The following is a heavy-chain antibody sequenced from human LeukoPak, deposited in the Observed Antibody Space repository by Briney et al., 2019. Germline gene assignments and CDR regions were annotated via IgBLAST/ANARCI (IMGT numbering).Heavy chain of an antibody. CDR3: ARGGGVGGGNWFDP. Sequence: SETLSLTCTVSGGSISNYFWTWIRQPPGKGLEWIGYIYYSGSTNYNPSLQSRVTISVDTSKSQFSLRLTSVTAADTAVYYCARGGGVGGGNWFDPWGQGSLVIVSS. CDR2: IYYSGST. CDR1: GGSISNYF. J-gene: IGHJ5*02. V-gene: IGHV4-59*01. D-gene: IGHD2-8*02.